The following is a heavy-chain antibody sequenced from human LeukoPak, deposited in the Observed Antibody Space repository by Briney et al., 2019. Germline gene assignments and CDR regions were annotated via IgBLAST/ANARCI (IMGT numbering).Heavy chain of an antibody. CDR3: ARGDYGGRWHNWFDP. V-gene: IGHV5-51*01. Sequence: GESLKISCKGSGYNFIDYWVAWVRQMPGKGLEWMGTIYPADSNIRYSPSFQGLVTISVDKSISAVYLQWSRLTASDTAMYFCARGDYGGRWHNWFDPWGQGTLVTVSS. J-gene: IGHJ5*02. CDR2: IYPADSNI. D-gene: IGHD4-23*01. CDR1: GYNFIDYW.